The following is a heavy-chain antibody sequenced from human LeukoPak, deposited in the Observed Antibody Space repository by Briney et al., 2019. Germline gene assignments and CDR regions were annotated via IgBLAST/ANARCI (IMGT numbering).Heavy chain of an antibody. Sequence: ASVKVSCKASGYTFTSYGISWVRQAPGQGLEWMGWISAYNGNINYAQKLQGRVTMTTDTSTSTAYMELRSLRSDDTAVYYCARGDYVWGSYRLPFDPWGQGTLVTVSS. CDR1: GYTFTSYG. J-gene: IGHJ5*02. CDR3: ARGDYVWGSYRLPFDP. V-gene: IGHV1-18*01. CDR2: ISAYNGNI. D-gene: IGHD3-16*02.